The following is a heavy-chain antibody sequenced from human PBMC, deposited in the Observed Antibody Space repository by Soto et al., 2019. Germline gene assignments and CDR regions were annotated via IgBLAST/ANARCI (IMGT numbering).Heavy chain of an antibody. D-gene: IGHD4-17*01. CDR1: GFTVTNYE. Sequence: EVQLVEAGGGLVQTGGSLRLSFAASGFTVTNYEMSWVRQAPGKGLEWVSYINGGGTSIQYADSVKGRFTMSRDNARNSLYLQMNSLRDEDTAVYYCARENYGDAFDFWGKGTLVTVSS. CDR3: ARENYGDAFDF. J-gene: IGHJ4*02. V-gene: IGHV3-48*03. CDR2: INGGGTSI.